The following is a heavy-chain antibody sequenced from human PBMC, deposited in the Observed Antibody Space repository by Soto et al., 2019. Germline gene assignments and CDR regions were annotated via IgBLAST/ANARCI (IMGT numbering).Heavy chain of an antibody. Sequence: QVQLQQSGAGLLKPSETLSLTCAVYGESFSGYIWTWIRQTPGKGLQWIGQINHSGSASCNPSLKSRVTISVHTSNSYFSLKPSSVTAADTAVYYCARGLITGSHYSGGWYYFDSWGQGTQVTVSS. D-gene: IGHD6-19*01. CDR3: ARGLITGSHYSGGWYYFDS. CDR2: INHSGSA. J-gene: IGHJ4*02. CDR1: GESFSGYI. V-gene: IGHV4-34*01.